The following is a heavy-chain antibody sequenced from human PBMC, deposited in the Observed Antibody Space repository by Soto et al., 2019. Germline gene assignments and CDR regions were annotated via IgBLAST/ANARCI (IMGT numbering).Heavy chain of an antibody. V-gene: IGHV4-61*01. Sequence: SETLSLTCTLSVGSFSSGSYSCSWIRQPPGKGLEWIGYVYHTGRTSYNPSLKSRVSISMDTSKNQFSLNLDSVTAADTAVYFCARDFAYFDSWGQGTLVTVSS. CDR1: VGSFSSGSYS. CDR3: ARDFAYFDS. CDR2: VYHTGRT. D-gene: IGHD3-3*01. J-gene: IGHJ4*02.